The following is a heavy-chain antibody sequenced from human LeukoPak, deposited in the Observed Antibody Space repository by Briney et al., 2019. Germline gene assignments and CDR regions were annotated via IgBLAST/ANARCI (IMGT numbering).Heavy chain of an antibody. J-gene: IGHJ4*02. CDR1: GYTFTGYY. CDR2: INPNSGGT. Sequence: ASVKVSCKASGYTFTGYYMHWVRQAPGQGLEWMGWINPNSGGTNYAQKFQGRVTMTRDTSISTAYMELSRLRSDDTAVYYCARARIQLWPMYYFDYWGQGTLVTVSS. V-gene: IGHV1-2*02. D-gene: IGHD5-18*01. CDR3: ARARIQLWPMYYFDY.